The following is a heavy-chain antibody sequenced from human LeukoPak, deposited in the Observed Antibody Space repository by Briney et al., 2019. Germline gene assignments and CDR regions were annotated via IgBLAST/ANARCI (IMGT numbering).Heavy chain of an antibody. CDR2: ISGSGGST. V-gene: IGHV3-23*01. Sequence: GGSLRLSCAASGFTFSSYAMSWVRQAPGKGLEWVSAISGSGGSTYCADSVKGRFTISRDNSKNTLYLQMNSLRAEDTAVYYCAKDMGIVVVPAAHDYWGQGTLVTVSS. D-gene: IGHD2-2*03. CDR3: AKDMGIVVVPAAHDY. CDR1: GFTFSSYA. J-gene: IGHJ4*02.